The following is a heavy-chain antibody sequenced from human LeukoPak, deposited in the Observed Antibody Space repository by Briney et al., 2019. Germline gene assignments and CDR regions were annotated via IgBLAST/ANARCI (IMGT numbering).Heavy chain of an antibody. Sequence: GESLKISCKGSGFRFTSYWIGWVRPMTGKGLEWMGIIYPGDSDTRYSPSFQGQVTISADKSISTAYLQWSSLKASDTAMYYCAIQMRAANYWGQGTLVTVSS. J-gene: IGHJ4*02. CDR3: AIQMRAANY. V-gene: IGHV5-51*01. CDR2: IYPGDSDT. D-gene: IGHD6-13*01. CDR1: GFRFTSYW.